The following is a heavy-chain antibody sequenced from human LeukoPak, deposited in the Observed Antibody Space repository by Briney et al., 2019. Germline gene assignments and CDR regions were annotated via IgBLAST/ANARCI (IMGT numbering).Heavy chain of an antibody. CDR1: GFSLSKYW. Sequence: PGGSLRLSCAASGFSLSKYWMSWVRQAPGKGLEWVSSLRGDGETIYYTDSAKGRFTISRDNSKNTLFLQMNSLRVEDTAIYYCAKDWFGDSDGIDNWGQGTLVTVSS. CDR2: LRGDGETI. D-gene: IGHD3-10*01. V-gene: IGHV3-23*01. J-gene: IGHJ4*02. CDR3: AKDWFGDSDGIDN.